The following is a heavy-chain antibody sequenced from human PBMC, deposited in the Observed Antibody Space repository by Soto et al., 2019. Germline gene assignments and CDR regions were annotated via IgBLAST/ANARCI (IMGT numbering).Heavy chain of an antibody. D-gene: IGHD3-10*01. CDR1: GFTSSSYG. V-gene: IGHV3-21*01. J-gene: IGHJ4*02. Sequence: GGSLRLSCATSGFTSSSYGMNWVRQAPGKGLEWVSSLTGSGDYIYYADSVKGRFTISRDNAKNLLFPQVNSLRAEDTAVYYCARDSYNYYGSGSYSDNWGQGTLVTVSS. CDR3: ARDSYNYYGSGSYSDN. CDR2: LTGSGDYI.